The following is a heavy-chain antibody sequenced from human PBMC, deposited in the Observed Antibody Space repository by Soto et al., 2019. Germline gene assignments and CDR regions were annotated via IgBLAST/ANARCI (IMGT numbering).Heavy chain of an antibody. D-gene: IGHD3-3*01. CDR1: GGSISSSSYY. CDR3: ARRYDFWSGYYYYYYGMDV. J-gene: IGHJ6*02. Sequence: QLQLQESGPGLVKPSETLSLTCTVSGGSISSSSYYWGWIRQPPGKGLEWIGSIYYSGSTYYNPSLKSRVTISVDTSKNQFSLKLSSVTAADTAVYYCARRYDFWSGYYYYYYGMDVWGQGTTVTVSS. V-gene: IGHV4-39*01. CDR2: IYYSGST.